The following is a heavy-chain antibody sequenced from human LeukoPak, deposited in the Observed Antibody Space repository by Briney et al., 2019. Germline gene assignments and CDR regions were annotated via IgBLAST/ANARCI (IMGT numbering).Heavy chain of an antibody. Sequence: GGSLRLSCAASGFTATGTNMSWVRQAPGKGLEWVSVIYSSGITNYADSVKGRFTISRDNSKNTLYLQMNSLRAEDTAVYYCAKSGMADIVVVVAAHFDYWGQGTLVTVSS. CDR2: IYSSGIT. CDR1: GFTATGTN. V-gene: IGHV3-66*01. J-gene: IGHJ4*02. CDR3: AKSGMADIVVVVAAHFDY. D-gene: IGHD2-15*01.